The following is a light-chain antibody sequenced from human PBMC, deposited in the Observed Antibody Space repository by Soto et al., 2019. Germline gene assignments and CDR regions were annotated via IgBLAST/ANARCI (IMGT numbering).Light chain of an antibody. CDR3: SAWDDSLNGPV. V-gene: IGLV1-44*01. J-gene: IGLJ3*02. CDR2: NKN. CDR1: RSNIGSHP. Sequence: QSVLTQPPSASGTPGQRVTVSCPGSRSNIGSHPVHWYQQLPGTAPKLLIFNKNLRPSGVPDRFSGSKSGTSASLAISGLQSEDEAHYYCSAWDDSLNGPVFGGGTKLTVL.